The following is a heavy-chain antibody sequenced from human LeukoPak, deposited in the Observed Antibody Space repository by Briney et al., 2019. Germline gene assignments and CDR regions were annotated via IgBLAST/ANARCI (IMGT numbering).Heavy chain of an antibody. CDR1: GGSFSGYY. Sequence: SETLSLTCAVYGGSFSGYYWSWIRQPPGKGLEWIGEINHSGSTNYNPSLKSRVTISVDTSKNQFSLKLNSVTAADTAVYYCATSNYYDSSGPSSSSYYFDYWGQGTLVTVSS. D-gene: IGHD3-22*01. J-gene: IGHJ4*02. CDR2: INHSGST. CDR3: ATSNYYDSSGPSSSSYYFDY. V-gene: IGHV4-34*01.